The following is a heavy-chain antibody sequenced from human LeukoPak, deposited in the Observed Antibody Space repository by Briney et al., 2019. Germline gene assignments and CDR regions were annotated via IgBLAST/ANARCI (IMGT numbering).Heavy chain of an antibody. CDR1: GGSFSSYY. Sequence: SETLSLTCAVYGGSFSSYYWSWIRQPPGKGLEWIGYIYYSGSTNYNPSLKSRVTISVDTSKNQFSLKLSSVTAADTAVYYCAREDSGYGPMTRRGAFDIWGQGTMVTVSS. D-gene: IGHD5-12*01. V-gene: IGHV4-59*01. CDR2: IYYSGST. J-gene: IGHJ3*02. CDR3: AREDSGYGPMTRRGAFDI.